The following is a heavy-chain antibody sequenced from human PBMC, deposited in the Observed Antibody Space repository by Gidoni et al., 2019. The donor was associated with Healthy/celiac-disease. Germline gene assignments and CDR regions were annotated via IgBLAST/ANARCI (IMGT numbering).Heavy chain of an antibody. D-gene: IGHD3-3*01. V-gene: IGHV3-43*01. Sequence: VQLVESGGVVVQPGGSLRLSCASSGFTFDDYTMHWVRQAPGKGLEWVSLISWDGGSTYYADSVKGRFTISRDNSKNSLYLQMNSLRTEDTALYYCAKDSGHYDFWSGPPDVWGQGTTVTVSS. J-gene: IGHJ6*02. CDR2: ISWDGGST. CDR1: GFTFDDYT. CDR3: AKDSGHYDFWSGPPDV.